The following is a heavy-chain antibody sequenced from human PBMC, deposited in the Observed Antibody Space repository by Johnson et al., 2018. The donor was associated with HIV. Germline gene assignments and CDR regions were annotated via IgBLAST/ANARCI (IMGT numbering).Heavy chain of an antibody. CDR3: ARDGGRGDFDI. J-gene: IGHJ3*02. CDR1: GFTFSSYA. CDR2: ISYDGSTK. D-gene: IGHD3-16*01. V-gene: IGHV3-30-3*01. Sequence: VQLVESGGGVVQPGRSLRLSCTASGFTFSSYAMHWVRQAPGKGLEWVAVISYDGSTKYYADSVKGRYTISRDNAKKSLYLQMNSLRVDDTAVYYCARDGGRGDFDIWPWDKGQCLF.